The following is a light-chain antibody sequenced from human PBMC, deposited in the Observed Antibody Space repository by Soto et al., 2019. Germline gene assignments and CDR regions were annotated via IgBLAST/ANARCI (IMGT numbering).Light chain of an antibody. Sequence: EIVLTQSPGTLSLSPGERATLSCRASQSVSSSYLAWYQEKPGQAPRLLIYGTSSRATGIPDRFSGSGSGTDFPLTIGGLEPEDFRVYYCQQYGSSPGTFGQGAKVDIK. V-gene: IGKV3-20*01. CDR1: QSVSSSY. CDR3: QQYGSSPGT. CDR2: GTS. J-gene: IGKJ1*01.